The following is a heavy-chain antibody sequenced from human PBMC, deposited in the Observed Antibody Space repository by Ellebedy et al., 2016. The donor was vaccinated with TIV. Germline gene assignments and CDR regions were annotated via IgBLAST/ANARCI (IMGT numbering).Heavy chain of an antibody. V-gene: IGHV5-10-1*01. CDR3: GRPGVGPTDF. D-gene: IGHD1-26*01. J-gene: IGHJ4*02. Sequence: PGGSLRLSCQASGYNFTNYWISWVRQIPGKGLEWVGRIDPSDSYINYSPSFRGYVTVSADKSISPAYLQWTSLKASDPAMSHCGRPGVGPTDFWGPGTLVTVSS. CDR2: IDPSDSYI. CDR1: GYNFTNYW.